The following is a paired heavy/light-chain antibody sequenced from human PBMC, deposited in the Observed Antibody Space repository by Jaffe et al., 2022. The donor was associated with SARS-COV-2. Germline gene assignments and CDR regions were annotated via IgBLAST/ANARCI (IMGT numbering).Heavy chain of an antibody. V-gene: IGHV3-23*01. Sequence: EVQLLESGGGLVQPGWSLRLSCTASGFTFSNYAMTWVRQAPGKGLEWVSTISGGGNSKYYADSVRGRFTISRDNSKNTAYLEMHTVRAEDTAIYYCAKDLYSGSQLGGGFDYWGQGTLVAVSS. CDR2: ISGGGNSK. CDR3: AKDLYSGSQLGGGFDY. J-gene: IGHJ4*02. CDR1: GFTFSNYA. D-gene: IGHD1-26*01.
Light chain of an antibody. CDR3: QQRSNWLWT. V-gene: IGKV3-11*01. CDR2: DAS. J-gene: IGKJ1*01. CDR1: QSVSSY. Sequence: ETVLTQSPDTLSLSPGERATLSCRASQSVSSYLAWYQQKPGQAPRLLIYDASNRATGIPARFSGTGSGTDFTLTISSLEPEDFAVYYCQQRSNWLWTFGQGTKVEIK.